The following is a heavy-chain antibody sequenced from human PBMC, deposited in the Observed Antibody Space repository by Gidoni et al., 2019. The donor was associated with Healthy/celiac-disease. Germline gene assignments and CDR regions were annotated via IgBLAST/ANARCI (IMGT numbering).Heavy chain of an antibody. D-gene: IGHD3-22*01. Sequence: QVQLVQSGAEVKKPGSSVKVSCKASGGTFSSYAISWVRQAPGQGFEWMGGIIPIFGTANYAQKFQGRVTITADKSTSTAYMELSSLRSEDTAVYYCAIGGVDYYDSSGYYGGRFDYWGQGTLVTVSS. CDR1: GGTFSSYA. CDR2: IIPIFGTA. CDR3: AIGGVDYYDSSGYYGGRFDY. J-gene: IGHJ4*02. V-gene: IGHV1-69*06.